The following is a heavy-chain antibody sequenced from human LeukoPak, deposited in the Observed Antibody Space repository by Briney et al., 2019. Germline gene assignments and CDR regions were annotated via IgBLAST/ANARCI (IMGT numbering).Heavy chain of an antibody. CDR3: AKAHHELRYFDWSR. J-gene: IGHJ4*02. V-gene: IGHV3-23*01. CDR2: ISGSGGST. Sequence: GGSLRLSCAASGFTFSSYAMSWVRQAPGKGLEWVSAISGSGGSTCYADSVKGRFTISRDNSKNTLYLQMNSLRAEDTAVYYCAKAHHELRYFDWSRWGQGTLVTVSS. D-gene: IGHD3-9*01. CDR1: GFTFSSYA.